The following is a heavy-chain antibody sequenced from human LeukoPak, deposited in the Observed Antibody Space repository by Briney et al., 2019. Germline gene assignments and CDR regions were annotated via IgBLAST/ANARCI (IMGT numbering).Heavy chain of an antibody. D-gene: IGHD2-15*01. Sequence: PSQTLSLTCTVSGGSISSGSYYWSWIRQPAGKGLEWIGCIYTSGSTNYNPSLKSRVTISVDTSKNQFSLKLSSVTAADTAVYYCSSCCGGSCLSGFDPWGQGTLVTVSS. CDR2: IYTSGST. CDR1: GGSISSGSYY. V-gene: IGHV4-61*02. CDR3: SSCCGGSCLSGFDP. J-gene: IGHJ5*02.